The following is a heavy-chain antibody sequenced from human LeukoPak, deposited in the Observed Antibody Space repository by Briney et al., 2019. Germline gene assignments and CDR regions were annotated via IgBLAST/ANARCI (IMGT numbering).Heavy chain of an antibody. CDR2: IKEDGSEK. V-gene: IGHV3-7*01. J-gene: IGHJ4*02. CDR1: AFTFSSYW. D-gene: IGHD6-19*01. Sequence: GGSLRLSCAASAFTFSSYWMNRVRQAPGKRLEWVASIKEDGSEKYYVDSVKGRFTVSRDSANNLLCLEMNSLRAEDTAVYYRASCSGWYANFDYWGQGTLVTVSS. CDR3: ASCSGWYANFDY.